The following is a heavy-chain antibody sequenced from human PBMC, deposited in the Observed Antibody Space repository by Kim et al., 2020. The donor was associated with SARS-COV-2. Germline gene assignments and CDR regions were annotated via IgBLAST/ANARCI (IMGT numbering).Heavy chain of an antibody. V-gene: IGHV4-34*01. Sequence: SETLSLTCAVYGGSFSGYYWSWIRQPPGKGLEWIGEINHSGSTNYNPSLKSRVTISVDTSKNQFSLKLSSVTAADTAVYYCARASGYPYYYYYYGMDVWGQGTTVTVSS. CDR2: INHSGST. CDR3: ARASGYPYYYYYYGMDV. J-gene: IGHJ6*02. D-gene: IGHD3-3*01. CDR1: GGSFSGYY.